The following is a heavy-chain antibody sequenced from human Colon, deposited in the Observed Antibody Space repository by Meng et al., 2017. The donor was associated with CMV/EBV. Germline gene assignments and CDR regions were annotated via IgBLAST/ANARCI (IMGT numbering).Heavy chain of an antibody. Sequence: WAASGFNFRPSLIHRVRPAPGKGLVWVSRINGDGSSISYADFVKGRFTISRDNARNTVFLQLNSVTADDTALYYCARDDFTTSSYDLWGQGTLVTVSS. CDR2: INGDGSSI. CDR3: ARDDFTTSSYDL. CDR1: GFNFRPSL. V-gene: IGHV3-74*01. D-gene: IGHD3-16*01. J-gene: IGHJ4*02.